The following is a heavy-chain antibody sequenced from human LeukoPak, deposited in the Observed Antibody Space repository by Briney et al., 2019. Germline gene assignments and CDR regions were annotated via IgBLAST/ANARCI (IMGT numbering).Heavy chain of an antibody. CDR2: INPNSGGT. CDR1: GYTFTGYF. Sequence: ASVKVSCKASGYTFTGYFMHWVRQAPGQRPEWMGWINPNSGGTNYAQKFQGRVIMTRDTSISTAYMELSRLRSDDTAVYYCARVSEYYYFDYWGQGTLVTVSS. J-gene: IGHJ4*02. D-gene: IGHD2/OR15-2a*01. V-gene: IGHV1-2*02. CDR3: ARVSEYYYFDY.